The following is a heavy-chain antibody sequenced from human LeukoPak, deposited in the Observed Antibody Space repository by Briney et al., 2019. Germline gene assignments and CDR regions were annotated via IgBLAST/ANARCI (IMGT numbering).Heavy chain of an antibody. CDR2: ISGSGGST. D-gene: IGHD4-23*01. Sequence: QAGGSLRLSCAASGFTFSSYAMSWVRQAPGKGLEWVSAISGSGGSTYYADSVKGRFTISRDNSKNTLYLHMNSLRAEDTAVYYCARRAGGYSHPYDYWGQGTLVTVSS. V-gene: IGHV3-23*01. CDR3: ARRAGGYSHPYDY. J-gene: IGHJ4*02. CDR1: GFTFSSYA.